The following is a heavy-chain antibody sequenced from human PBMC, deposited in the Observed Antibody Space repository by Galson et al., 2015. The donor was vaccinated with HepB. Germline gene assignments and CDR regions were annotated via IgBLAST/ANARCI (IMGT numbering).Heavy chain of an antibody. CDR1: GYSFTSYW. Sequence: QSGAEVKKPGESLRISCKGSGYSFTSYWITWVRQMPGKGLEWMGTIDPADSSTTYSLSFQGHVIISADKTTKTAYLHSSRLRSSDSATYYCARKPSDLWSGSSYFYYMHVWGKGTTVTVSS. CDR3: ARKPSDLWSGSSYFYYMHV. V-gene: IGHV5-10-1*01. J-gene: IGHJ6*03. D-gene: IGHD3-3*01. CDR2: IDPADSST.